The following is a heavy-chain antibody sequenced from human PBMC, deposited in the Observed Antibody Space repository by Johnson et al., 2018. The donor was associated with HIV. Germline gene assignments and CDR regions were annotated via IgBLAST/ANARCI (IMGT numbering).Heavy chain of an antibody. CDR1: GFTFSNAW. D-gene: IGHD6-13*01. J-gene: IGHJ3*02. Sequence: MQLVESGGGLVKPGGSLRLSCAASGFTFSNAWMSWVRQAPGKGLEWVGRIKSKTDGGTTDYAAPVKGRFTISRDDSKNTLYQQMNSLKTEDTAVYYCTTYSIIHAFDIWGQGTMVTVSS. CDR2: IKSKTDGGTT. V-gene: IGHV3-15*01. CDR3: TTYSIIHAFDI.